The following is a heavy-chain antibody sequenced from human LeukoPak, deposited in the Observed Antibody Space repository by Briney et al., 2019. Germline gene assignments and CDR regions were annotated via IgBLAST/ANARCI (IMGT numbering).Heavy chain of an antibody. J-gene: IGHJ4*02. V-gene: IGHV3-48*02. Sequence: GGSRRLSCAASGFTFSSYSMSWVRQAPGKGLEWVAYISSSSSTLHYADPVKGRFTISRDNAENSLYLQMNSLRDEDTAVYYCARVISDWFYFDYWGQGTLVIVSS. CDR2: ISSSSSTL. CDR1: GFTFSSYS. CDR3: ARVISDWFYFDY. D-gene: IGHD3-9*01.